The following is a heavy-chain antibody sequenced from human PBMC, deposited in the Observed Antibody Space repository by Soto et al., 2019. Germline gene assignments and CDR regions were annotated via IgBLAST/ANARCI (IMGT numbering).Heavy chain of an antibody. D-gene: IGHD3-3*02. V-gene: IGHV3-21*01. CDR1: GFTFSSYS. CDR3: ARFHPESLLAEYYFDF. J-gene: IGHJ4*02. CDR2: ISTISNYI. Sequence: PGGSLRLSCVASGFTFSSYSMNRVRQAPGKGLEWVSSISTISNYIYYADSVKGRFTISRDNAKNSLYLQMNSLRAEDTAVYYCARFHPESLLAEYYFDFWGQGTLVTVSS.